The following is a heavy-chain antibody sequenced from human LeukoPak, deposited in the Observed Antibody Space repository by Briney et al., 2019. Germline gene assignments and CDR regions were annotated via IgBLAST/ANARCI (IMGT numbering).Heavy chain of an antibody. CDR3: AKDQVAYCGGDCSNIDY. J-gene: IGHJ4*02. Sequence: PGGSLRLSCAASGFTFSSYGMHWVRQAPGKGLEWVAVISYDGSNKYYADSVKGRFTISRENSKNTLYLQMNSLRAEDTAVYYCAKDQVAYCGGDCSNIDYWGQGTLVTVSS. CDR2: ISYDGSNK. CDR1: GFTFSSYG. V-gene: IGHV3-30*18. D-gene: IGHD2-21*02.